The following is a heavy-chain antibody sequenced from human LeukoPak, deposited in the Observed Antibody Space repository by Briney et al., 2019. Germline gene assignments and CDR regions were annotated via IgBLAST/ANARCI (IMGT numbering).Heavy chain of an antibody. CDR3: ASSIDSSPSFDY. J-gene: IGHJ4*02. V-gene: IGHV1-69*05. Sequence: ASVKVSCKASGGTFSSYAISWVRQAPGQGLEWMGGIIPIFGTANYAQKFQGRVTITTDESTSTAYMELSSLRSEDTAVYYCASSIDSSPSFDYWGQGTLVTVSS. CDR2: IIPIFGTA. CDR1: GGTFSSYA. D-gene: IGHD6-6*01.